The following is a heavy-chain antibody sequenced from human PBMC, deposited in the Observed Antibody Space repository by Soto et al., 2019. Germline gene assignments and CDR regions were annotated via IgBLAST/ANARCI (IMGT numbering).Heavy chain of an antibody. D-gene: IGHD6-13*01. Sequence: GGSLRLSCAASGLTVSSSYMSWVRQAPGKGLQWVSVIYSAGSTYYANSVKGRFTISRDISTNMVYLQMSSLTDEDTAVYYCARACAPEHSSAIFFEICGQGALVPVYS. CDR1: GLTVSSSY. CDR2: IYSAGST. J-gene: IGHJ4*02. V-gene: IGHV3-53*01. CDR3: ARACAPEHSSAIFFEI.